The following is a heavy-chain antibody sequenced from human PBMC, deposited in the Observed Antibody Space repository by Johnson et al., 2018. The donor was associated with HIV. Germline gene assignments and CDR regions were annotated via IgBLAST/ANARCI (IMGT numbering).Heavy chain of an antibody. Sequence: VQLVESGGGVVQPGGSLRLSCAASGLTSSSYGMHWVRQAPGKGLEWMAYISNSGSSPISDADSVRGRFTISRDNAKKSLYLQMSSLRAEDTAVYYCATSMGESDAFDIWGQGTMVTVSS. CDR3: ATSMGESDAFDI. J-gene: IGHJ3*02. CDR1: GLTSSSYG. V-gene: IGHV3-48*04. CDR2: ISNSGSSPI. D-gene: IGHD2/OR15-2a*01.